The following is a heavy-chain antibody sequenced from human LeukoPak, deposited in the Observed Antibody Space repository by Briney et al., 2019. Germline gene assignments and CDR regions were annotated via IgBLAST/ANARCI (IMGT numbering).Heavy chain of an antibody. J-gene: IGHJ5*02. CDR1: GGSFSGYY. Sequence: SETLSLTCAVYGGSFSGYYWSWIRRPPGKGLEWIGEINHSGSTNYNPSLKSRVTISVDTSKNQFSLKLSPVTAADTAVYYCARRGKLYSSSWADNWFDPWGQGTLVTVSS. D-gene: IGHD6-13*01. CDR2: INHSGST. CDR3: ARRGKLYSSSWADNWFDP. V-gene: IGHV4-34*01.